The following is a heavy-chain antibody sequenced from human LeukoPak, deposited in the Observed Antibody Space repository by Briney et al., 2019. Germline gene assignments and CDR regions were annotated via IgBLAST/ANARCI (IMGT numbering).Heavy chain of an antibody. CDR1: GESMIGHY. Sequence: SETLSLTCAVYGESMIGHYWTWVRQPPGKRLEWIGEIHHSGGTNSNPSLKNRLTMSIDMSKNQFSLKLKSVTAADTAVYYCARATASGSGRAYDHWAQGNLVPVSS. J-gene: IGHJ4*02. D-gene: IGHD3-10*01. V-gene: IGHV4-34*01. CDR2: IHHSGGT. CDR3: ARATASGSGRAYDH.